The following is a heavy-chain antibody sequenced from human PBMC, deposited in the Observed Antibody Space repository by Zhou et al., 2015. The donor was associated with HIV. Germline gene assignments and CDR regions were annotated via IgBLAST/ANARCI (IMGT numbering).Heavy chain of an antibody. CDR1: GGTFSTYA. D-gene: IGHD3-22*01. CDR2: IIPIFGTA. CDR3: ARGPYDTSGWYFDL. J-gene: IGHJ2*01. Sequence: QVQLVQSGAEVKKPGSSVKVSCKASGGTFSTYAISWVRQAPGQGLEWMGGIIPIFGTANYAQNFQGRVTITADESTSTAYMELSSLRSEDTAVYYCARGPYDTSGWYFDLWGRGALVTVSS. V-gene: IGHV1-69*01.